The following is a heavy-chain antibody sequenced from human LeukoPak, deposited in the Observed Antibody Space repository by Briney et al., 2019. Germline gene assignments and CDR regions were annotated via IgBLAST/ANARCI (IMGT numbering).Heavy chain of an antibody. Sequence: GGSLRLSCAASGXTVSSNYMTWVRQAPGKGLEWVSSISSSNSCIYYADSVKGRFTISRDNAKNSLYLQMNSLRAEDTAVYYCARVLGVGPGYNWFDPWGQGTLVTVSS. D-gene: IGHD2-2*01. J-gene: IGHJ5*02. V-gene: IGHV3-21*01. CDR1: GXTVSSNY. CDR2: ISSSNSCI. CDR3: ARVLGVGPGYNWFDP.